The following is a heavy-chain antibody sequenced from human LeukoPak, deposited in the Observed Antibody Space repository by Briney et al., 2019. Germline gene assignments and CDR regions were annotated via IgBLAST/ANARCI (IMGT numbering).Heavy chain of an antibody. J-gene: IGHJ4*02. CDR2: IYSGGST. V-gene: IGHV3-53*01. CDR1: GFTVSSNY. CDR3: AREDPVYFDY. Sequence: PGGSLRLSCAASGFTVSSNYMSWVRQAPGKGLEWVSVIYSGGSTYYADSVKGRFTISRDNSKNTLYLQMNSLRDEDTAVYYCAREDPVYFDYWGQGTLVTVSS.